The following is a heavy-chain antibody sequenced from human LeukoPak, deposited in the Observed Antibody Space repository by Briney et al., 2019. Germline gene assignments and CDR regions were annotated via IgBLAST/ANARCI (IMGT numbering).Heavy chain of an antibody. CDR1: GGSFSGYY. CDR2: INHSGST. D-gene: IGHD5-18*01. Sequence: SETLSLTCAVYGGSFSGYYWSWVRQPPGKGLEWIGEINHSGSTNYNPSLKSRVTISVDTSKNQFSLKLSSVTAADTAVYYCARGRMVTLYYYYYYGMDVWGQGTTVTVSS. CDR3: ARGRMVTLYYYYYYGMDV. J-gene: IGHJ6*02. V-gene: IGHV4-34*01.